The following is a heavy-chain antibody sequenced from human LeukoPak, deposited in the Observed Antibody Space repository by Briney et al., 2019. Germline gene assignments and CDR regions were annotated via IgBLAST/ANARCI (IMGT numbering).Heavy chain of an antibody. V-gene: IGHV1-8*01. Sequence: ASVKVSFKASGYTFTNYDINGVRQATGQGLEWMGWMNPNSGNTGYAQKFQGRVTMTRNTSISTAYMELSSLRSEDTAVYYCARGLPGGYCSGGSCYSAGYYFDYWGQGTLVTVSS. CDR3: ARGLPGGYCSGGSCYSAGYYFDY. CDR2: MNPNSGNT. D-gene: IGHD2-15*01. J-gene: IGHJ4*02. CDR1: GYTFTNYD.